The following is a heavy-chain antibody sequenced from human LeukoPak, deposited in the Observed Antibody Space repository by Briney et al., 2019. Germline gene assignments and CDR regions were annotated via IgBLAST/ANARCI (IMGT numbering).Heavy chain of an antibody. J-gene: IGHJ4*02. CDR1: GFTFSSNS. CDR3: ARESHDYGDYEGDY. CDR2: ISSTGGTI. Sequence: GGSLRLSCAASGFTFSSNSMNWVRQAPGKGLEWVSYISSTGGTIYYADSMKGRFTISRDNARNSLYLQMNSLRAEDTAVYYCARESHDYGDYEGDYWGQGTLVTVSS. D-gene: IGHD4-17*01. V-gene: IGHV3-48*04.